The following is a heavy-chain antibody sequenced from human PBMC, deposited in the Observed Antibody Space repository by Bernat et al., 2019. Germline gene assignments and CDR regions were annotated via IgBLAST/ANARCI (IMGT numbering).Heavy chain of an antibody. V-gene: IGHV6-1*01. Sequence: QVQLQQSGPGLVKPSQTLSLTCAISGDSVSSNSAAWNWIRQSPSRGLEWLGRTYYRSKWYNDYAVSVKSRITINPDTSKNQFSLKLSSVTAADTAVYYCARSFRVCSSTSCYVSKNDYWGQGTLVTVSS. D-gene: IGHD2-2*01. CDR3: ARSFRVCSSTSCYVSKNDY. CDR1: GDSVSSNSAA. CDR2: TYYRSKWYN. J-gene: IGHJ4*02.